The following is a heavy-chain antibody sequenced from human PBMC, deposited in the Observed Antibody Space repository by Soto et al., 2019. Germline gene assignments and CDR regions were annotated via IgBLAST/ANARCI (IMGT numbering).Heavy chain of an antibody. J-gene: IGHJ6*03. CDR3: AREHIAAEWYPSNYYYYYYMDV. CDR1: GYTFTSYA. CDR2: INAGNGNT. D-gene: IGHD6-25*01. Sequence: QVQLVQSGAEVKKPGASVKVSCKASGYTFTSYAMHWVRQAPGRRLEWMGWINAGNGNTKYSQKFQGRVTITRDTSASTAYMELSSLRSEDTAVYYCAREHIAAEWYPSNYYYYYYMDVWGKGTTVTVSS. V-gene: IGHV1-3*01.